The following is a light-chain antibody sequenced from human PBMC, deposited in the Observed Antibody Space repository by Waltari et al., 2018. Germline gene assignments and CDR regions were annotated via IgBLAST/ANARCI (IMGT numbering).Light chain of an antibody. CDR1: QSVLYSSNNKNY. J-gene: IGKJ4*01. Sequence: DIVMSQSPASLAVSLGERATLNCKSSQSVLYSSNNKNYLAWYQQKPGQPPKLLIYWASTRESGVPDRFSGSGSGTDFTLTISSLQAEDVAVYYCQQYYSTPRTFGGGTKVEIK. V-gene: IGKV4-1*01. CDR2: WAS. CDR3: QQYYSTPRT.